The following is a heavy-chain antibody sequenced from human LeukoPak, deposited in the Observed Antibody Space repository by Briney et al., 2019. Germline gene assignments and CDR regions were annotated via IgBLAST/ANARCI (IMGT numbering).Heavy chain of an antibody. CDR3: AKDGDPVAGYYFDY. Sequence: GGSLRLSCAASGFTFSSYWMSWVRQAPGKGLEWVANIKQDGSEKYYADSVKGRFTISRDNSKNTLYLQMNSLRAEDTAVYYCAKDGDPVAGYYFDYWGQGTLVTVSS. CDR1: GFTFSSYW. D-gene: IGHD6-19*01. V-gene: IGHV3-7*01. CDR2: IKQDGSEK. J-gene: IGHJ4*02.